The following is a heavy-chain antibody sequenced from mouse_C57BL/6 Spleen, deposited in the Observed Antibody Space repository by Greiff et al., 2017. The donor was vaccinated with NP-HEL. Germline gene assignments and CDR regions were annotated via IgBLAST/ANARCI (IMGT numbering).Heavy chain of an antibody. CDR1: GYTFTSYW. CDR3: ARKEADVCYFAV. CDR2: IHPNSGST. Sequence: QVQLQQPGAELVKPGASVKLSCKASGYTFTSYWMHWVKQRPGQGLEWIGMIHPNSGSTNYNEKFKSKATLTVDKSSSTAYMQLSSLTSEDSAVYYCARKEADVCYFAVWGTGTTVTVSA. J-gene: IGHJ1*03. V-gene: IGHV1-64*01.